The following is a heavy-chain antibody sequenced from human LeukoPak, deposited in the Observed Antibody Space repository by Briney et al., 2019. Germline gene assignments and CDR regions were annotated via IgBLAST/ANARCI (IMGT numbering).Heavy chain of an antibody. Sequence: SETLSLSCTVSGGSISSGGYYWSWIRQHPGKGLEWIGYIYYRGGSTYYNPSLKSRVTISVDTSKNQFSLKLSSVTAADTAVYYCARVQGLSSRPFDYWGQGTLVTVSS. CDR2: IYYRGGST. CDR3: ARVQGLSSRPFDY. J-gene: IGHJ4*02. V-gene: IGHV4-31*03. CDR1: GGSISSGGYY. D-gene: IGHD3-10*01.